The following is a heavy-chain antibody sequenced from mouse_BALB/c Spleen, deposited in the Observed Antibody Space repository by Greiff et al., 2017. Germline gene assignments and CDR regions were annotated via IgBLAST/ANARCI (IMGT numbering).Heavy chain of an antibody. D-gene: IGHD3-1*01. V-gene: IGHV3-2*02. CDR2: ISYSGST. CDR1: GYSITSDYA. Sequence: EVQRVESGPGLVKPSQSLSLTCTVTGYSITSDYAWNWIRQFPGNKLEWMGYISYSGSTSYNPSLKSRISITRDTSKNQFFLQLNSVTTEDTATYYCASGRYFDVWGAGTTVTVSS. J-gene: IGHJ1*01. CDR3: ASGRYFDV.